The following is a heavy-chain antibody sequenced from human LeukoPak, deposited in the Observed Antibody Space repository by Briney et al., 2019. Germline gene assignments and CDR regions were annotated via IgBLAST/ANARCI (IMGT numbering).Heavy chain of an antibody. Sequence: SETLSLTCAVYGGSFSGYYWSWIRQPPGKGLEWIGEINHSGSTNYNPSLKSRVTISVDTSKNQFSLKLSSVTAADTAVYYCARATVEVAATTHGYYYGMDVWGKGTTVTVSS. CDR1: GGSFSGYY. D-gene: IGHD2-15*01. CDR2: INHSGST. J-gene: IGHJ6*04. CDR3: ARATVEVAATTHGYYYGMDV. V-gene: IGHV4-34*01.